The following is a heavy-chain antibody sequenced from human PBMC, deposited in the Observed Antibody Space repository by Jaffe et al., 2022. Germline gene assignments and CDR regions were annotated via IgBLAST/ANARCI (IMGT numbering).Heavy chain of an antibody. Sequence: EVQLVESGGGLVQPGGSLRLSCEASGFTFSTYWMTWVRQAPGKGLEWVANIKQDGSEKNYVDSVKGRFTISRDNAKNSLYLQMNSLRPEDTAVYSCVRGRGIPDSWGQGTLVTVSS. V-gene: IGHV3-7*05. J-gene: IGHJ4*02. CDR3: VRGRGIPDS. CDR2: IKQDGSEK. D-gene: IGHD2-2*01. CDR1: GFTFSTYW.